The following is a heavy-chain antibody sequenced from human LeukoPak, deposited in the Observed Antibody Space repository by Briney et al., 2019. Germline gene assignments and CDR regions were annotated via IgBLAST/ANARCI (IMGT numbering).Heavy chain of an antibody. J-gene: IGHJ3*02. Sequence: ASVKVSCKASGGTFSSYAISWVRQAPGQGLEWMGRIIPIFGTANYAQKFQGRVTITTDESTSTAYMELSSLRSEDTAVYYCAARNQVAVYAFDIWGQGTMVTVSS. CDR3: AARNQVAVYAFDI. CDR2: IIPIFGTA. V-gene: IGHV1-69*05. CDR1: GGTFSSYA. D-gene: IGHD6-19*01.